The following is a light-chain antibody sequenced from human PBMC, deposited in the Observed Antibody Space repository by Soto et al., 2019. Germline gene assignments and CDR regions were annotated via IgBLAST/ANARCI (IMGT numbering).Light chain of an antibody. CDR1: SSDVGSYDL. Sequence: QSALTQPASVSVSPGQSITISCTGTSSDVGSYDLVSWYQQHPGKAPKLMIYEANTRPSGVSNRFSGSKSGNTASLTISGRKAEDEADYYCCSYAGSDTWVFGGGTKLTVL. J-gene: IGLJ2*01. CDR2: EAN. V-gene: IGLV2-23*01. CDR3: CSYAGSDTWV.